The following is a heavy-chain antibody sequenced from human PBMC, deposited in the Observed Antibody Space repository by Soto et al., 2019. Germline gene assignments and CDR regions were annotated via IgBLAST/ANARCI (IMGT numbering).Heavy chain of an antibody. J-gene: IGHJ1*01. CDR1: GFSLSTSGVG. Sequence: QITLKESGPTVVKPTQTLTLTCTFSGFSLSTSGVGVGWIRQPPGKALEWLALIFWDDDKRFSPSLKSRLTITKDTSKNQVVITMTNVDPLDTATYYCAHGNRYFQHWGQGTPGHRLL. CDR3: AHGNRYFQH. CDR2: IFWDDDK. V-gene: IGHV2-5*02.